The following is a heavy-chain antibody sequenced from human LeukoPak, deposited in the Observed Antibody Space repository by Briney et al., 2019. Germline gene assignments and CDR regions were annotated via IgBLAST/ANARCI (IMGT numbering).Heavy chain of an antibody. Sequence: GASVTVSCKASGYSFTNYGISWVRPAPGHGLEWMGWISAYNGNTNYAQKFQGRDTMTTDTSTSTAYMELRSLRSDDTAVYYCARDRRYSYGTDAFDIWGQGTMVTVSS. J-gene: IGHJ3*02. V-gene: IGHV1-18*01. CDR2: ISAYNGNT. D-gene: IGHD5-18*01. CDR3: ARDRRYSYGTDAFDI. CDR1: GYSFTNYG.